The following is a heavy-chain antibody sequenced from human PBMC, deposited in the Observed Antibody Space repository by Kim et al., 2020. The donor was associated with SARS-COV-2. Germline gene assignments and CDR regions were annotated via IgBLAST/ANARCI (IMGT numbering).Heavy chain of an antibody. Sequence: GGSLRLSCAASGFTFTTYAMSWVRQAPGKGLEWVSTISGSGGTTFYADSVKGRFTISRDNSKNTVNLQMNSLTAEDTAIYYCAKTLTSVTRPVDCWGQGTLAAVSS. J-gene: IGHJ4*02. D-gene: IGHD4-17*01. CDR2: ISGSGGTT. CDR1: GFTFTTYA. CDR3: AKTLTSVTRPVDC. V-gene: IGHV3-23*01.